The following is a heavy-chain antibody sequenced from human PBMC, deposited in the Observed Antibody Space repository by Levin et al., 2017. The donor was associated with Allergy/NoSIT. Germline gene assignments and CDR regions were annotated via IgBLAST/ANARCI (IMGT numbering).Heavy chain of an antibody. CDR1: GFTFSTYW. Sequence: SGGSLRLSCAASGFTFSTYWMHWVRQAPGKGLMWVSRINSDGSSTSYADSVKGRFTISRDNSKNTLYLQMNSLRAEDTAVYYCASDRYPGPYWGQGTLVTVSS. CDR2: INSDGSST. J-gene: IGHJ4*02. CDR3: ASDRYPGPY. V-gene: IGHV3-74*01. D-gene: IGHD1-26*01.